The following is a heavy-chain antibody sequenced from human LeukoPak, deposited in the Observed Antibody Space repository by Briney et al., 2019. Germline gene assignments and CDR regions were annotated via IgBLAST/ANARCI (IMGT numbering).Heavy chain of an antibody. D-gene: IGHD6-19*01. J-gene: IGHJ4*02. CDR3: ARARSGYYFDY. CDR1: GGSISGSSYY. CDR2: IYYSGST. Sequence: SETLSLTCTVSGGSISGSSYYWGWIRQPPGKGLEWIGYIYYSGSTNYNPSLKSRVTISVDTSKNQFSLKLSSVTAADTAVYYCARARSGYYFDYWGQGTLVTVSS. V-gene: IGHV4-61*05.